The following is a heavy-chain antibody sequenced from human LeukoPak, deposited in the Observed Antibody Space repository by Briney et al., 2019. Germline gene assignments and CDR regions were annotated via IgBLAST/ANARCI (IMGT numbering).Heavy chain of an antibody. V-gene: IGHV4-59*01. CDR2: IYYTGST. D-gene: IGHD1-1*01. CDR1: GGSISNYY. Sequence: PSETLSLTCTASGGSISNYYWSWIRQPPGKTLEWIGYIYYTGSTNYNPSLKSRVTISVDTSKNQFSLELNSVTAADTATYYCARVTEWNDFDYWGQGTLVTVSS. J-gene: IGHJ4*02. CDR3: ARVTEWNDFDY.